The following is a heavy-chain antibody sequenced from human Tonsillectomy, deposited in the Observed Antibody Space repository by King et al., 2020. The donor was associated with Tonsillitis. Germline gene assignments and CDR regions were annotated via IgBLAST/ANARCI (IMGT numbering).Heavy chain of an antibody. D-gene: IGHD3-10*01. CDR1: GYTFTSYY. CDR3: AREEADGSGSYHRLYYFDY. Sequence: VQLVESGAEVKKPGASVKVSCKASGYTFTSYYMHWVRQAPGQGLEWMGIINPSGGSTSYAQKFQGRVTMTRDTSTSTVYMELSSLRSEDTAVYYCAREEADGSGSYHRLYYFDYWGQGTLVTVSS. V-gene: IGHV1-46*01. J-gene: IGHJ4*02. CDR2: INPSGGST.